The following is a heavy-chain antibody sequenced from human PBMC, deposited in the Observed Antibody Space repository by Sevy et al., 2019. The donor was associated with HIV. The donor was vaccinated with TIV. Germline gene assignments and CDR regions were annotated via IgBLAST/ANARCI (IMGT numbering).Heavy chain of an antibody. CDR1: GFTVSSNY. Sequence: GGSLRLSCAASGFTVSSNYMSWVRQAPGKGLEWVSVIYSGGSTYYADSVKGRFPISRDNSKNTLYLQMNSLRAEDTAVYYCARGLEYYGSGSYSYYYYGMDVWGQGTTVTVSS. D-gene: IGHD3-10*01. V-gene: IGHV3-53*01. CDR2: IYSGGST. CDR3: ARGLEYYGSGSYSYYYYGMDV. J-gene: IGHJ6*02.